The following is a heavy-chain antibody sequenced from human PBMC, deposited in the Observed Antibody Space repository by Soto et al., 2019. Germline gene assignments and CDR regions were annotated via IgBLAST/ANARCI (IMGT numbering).Heavy chain of an antibody. CDR3: ARGWRSSSWHP. CDR1: GFAFSSYW. Sequence: EVQLVESGGGLVQPGGSLRLSCAASGFAFSSYWMSWVRQAPGKGLEWVANIKQDGSEKYYVDSVKGRFTISRDNAKNSLYLQMNSLRAEDTAVYYCARGWRSSSWHPWGQGTLVTVSS. CDR2: IKQDGSEK. D-gene: IGHD6-13*01. V-gene: IGHV3-7*01. J-gene: IGHJ5*02.